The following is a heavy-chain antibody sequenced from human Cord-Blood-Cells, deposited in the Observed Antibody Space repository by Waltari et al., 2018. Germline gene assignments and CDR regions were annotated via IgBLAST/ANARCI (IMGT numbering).Heavy chain of an antibody. Sequence: QVQLVQSGAEVKKPGASVKVSCKASGYTFTSYAMHWVRQAPGQRLEWMGWINAGNGNTKYSQKFQGRVTITRDTSASTAYMELSSLRSEDTAVYYCARDLMHGYYGSGSPGGVNWYFDLWGRGTLVTVSS. CDR2: INAGNGNT. V-gene: IGHV1-3*01. CDR1: GYTFTSYA. D-gene: IGHD3-10*01. CDR3: ARDLMHGYYGSGSPGGVNWYFDL. J-gene: IGHJ2*01.